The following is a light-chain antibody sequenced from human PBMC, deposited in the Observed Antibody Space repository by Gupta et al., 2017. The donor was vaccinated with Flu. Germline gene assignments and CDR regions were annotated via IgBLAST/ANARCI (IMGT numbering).Light chain of an antibody. V-gene: IGLV8-61*01. Sequence: QTVVTQEPSSSVSPGGTVTLTCGLTSGSVSTSYYPSWYQQTPGQAPRTLIYSTNTRSSGVPARFFGSIVGNTAALTITGAQADDDADYYCVSYMGSGILVFGGGTKLTVL. CDR2: STN. J-gene: IGLJ3*02. CDR3: VSYMGSGILV. CDR1: SGSVSTSYY.